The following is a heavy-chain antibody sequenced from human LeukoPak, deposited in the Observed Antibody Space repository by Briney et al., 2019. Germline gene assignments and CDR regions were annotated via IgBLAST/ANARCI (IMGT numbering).Heavy chain of an antibody. CDR3: ARGGDYYDSSGYYFDD. CDR1: GGTFSSYA. D-gene: IGHD3-22*01. V-gene: IGHV1-69*05. CDR2: IIPIFGTA. Sequence: GASVKVSCKASGGTFSSYAISWVRQAHGQGLEWMGGIIPIFGTANYAQKFQGRVTITTDESTSTAYLELSSLRSEDTAVYYCARGGDYYDSSGYYFDDWGQGTLVTVSS. J-gene: IGHJ4*02.